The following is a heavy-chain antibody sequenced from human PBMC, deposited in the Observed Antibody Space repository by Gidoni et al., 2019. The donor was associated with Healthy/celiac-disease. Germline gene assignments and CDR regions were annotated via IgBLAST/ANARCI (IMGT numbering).Heavy chain of an antibody. V-gene: IGHV1-69*01. CDR1: GCTFSSYA. Sequence: QVQLVQSGAEVKKPGSSVKVSFKASGCTFSSYAISWVRQAPGQGLEWMGGSIPIFGTANYAQKFQGRVTITADESTSTAYMELSSLRSEDTAVYYCARDNCEWEQPRYFDLWGRGTLVTVSS. D-gene: IGHD1-26*01. J-gene: IGHJ2*01. CDR2: SIPIFGTA. CDR3: ARDNCEWEQPRYFDL.